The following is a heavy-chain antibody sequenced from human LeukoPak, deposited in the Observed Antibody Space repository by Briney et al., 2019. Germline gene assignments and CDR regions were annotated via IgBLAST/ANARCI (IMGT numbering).Heavy chain of an antibody. Sequence: ASVKVSCKASGYTFTSYDINWVRQATGQGLEWMGWMYPNSGNTGYAQKFQGRVTMTRNTSISTAYMELSGLRSEDTAVYYCARGPYSNYFNFYYYYYGMDVWGQGTTVTVSS. D-gene: IGHD4-11*01. CDR2: MYPNSGNT. J-gene: IGHJ6*02. CDR1: GYTFTSYD. CDR3: ARGPYSNYFNFYYYYYGMDV. V-gene: IGHV1-8*01.